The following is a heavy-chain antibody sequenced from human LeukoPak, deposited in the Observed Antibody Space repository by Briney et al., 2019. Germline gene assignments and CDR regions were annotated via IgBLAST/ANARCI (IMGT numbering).Heavy chain of an antibody. V-gene: IGHV3-7*01. CDR1: GFTFSSYW. Sequence: GGSLRLSCAAFGFTFSSYWMSWVRQAPGKGLEWVANIKQGGSEKYYVDSVKGRFTISRDNAKNSLYLQMNSLRAEDTAVYYCAREGYCSGGSCYDPFGYWGQGTLVTVSS. J-gene: IGHJ4*02. D-gene: IGHD2-15*01. CDR3: AREGYCSGGSCYDPFGY. CDR2: IKQGGSEK.